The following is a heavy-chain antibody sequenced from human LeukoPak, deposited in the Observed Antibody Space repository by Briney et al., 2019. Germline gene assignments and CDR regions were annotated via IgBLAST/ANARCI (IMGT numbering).Heavy chain of an antibody. V-gene: IGHV4-59*01. Sequence: SETLSLTCTVSGGSISSYYWSWIRQPPGKGLEWIGYIYYSGSTNYNPSLKSRVTISVDTSKNQISLNLSSVTAADTAVYYCARDRGAATWFDPWGQGTLVTASS. D-gene: IGHD1-26*01. J-gene: IGHJ5*02. CDR3: ARDRGAATWFDP. CDR1: GGSISSYY. CDR2: IYYSGST.